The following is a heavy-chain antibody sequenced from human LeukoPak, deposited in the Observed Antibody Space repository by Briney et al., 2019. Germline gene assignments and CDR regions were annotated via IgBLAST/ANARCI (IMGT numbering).Heavy chain of an antibody. CDR3: AKWEESENAFDI. CDR1: GYSISSGYY. V-gene: IGHV4-38-2*01. D-gene: IGHD1-26*01. Sequence: PSETLSLTCAVSGYSISSGYYWGWIRQPPGKALEWIGYTHYSGTSYYNPSLKTRVTMSVDTSKNQFSLKLNSVTAADTAVYFCAKWEESENAFDIWGQGTMVSVSS. CDR2: THYSGTS. J-gene: IGHJ3*02.